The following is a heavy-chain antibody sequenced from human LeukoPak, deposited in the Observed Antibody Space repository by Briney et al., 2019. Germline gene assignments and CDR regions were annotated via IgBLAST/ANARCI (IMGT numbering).Heavy chain of an antibody. D-gene: IGHD6-13*01. CDR3: GYSIHPSY. J-gene: IGHJ4*02. CDR2: ISSSGSAI. CDR1: GFTFSSYE. Sequence: GGSLRLSCAASGFTFSSYEMNWVRQAPGKGLKWVSYISSSGSAIYYADSVKGRFTISRDNAKNSLYLQMNSLRAEDTAVYYCGYSIHPSYWGQGTLVTVSS. V-gene: IGHV3-48*03.